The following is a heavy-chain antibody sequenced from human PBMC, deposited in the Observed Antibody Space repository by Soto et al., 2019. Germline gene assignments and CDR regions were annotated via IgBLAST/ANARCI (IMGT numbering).Heavy chain of an antibody. D-gene: IGHD1-1*01. CDR1: GFTFSSYG. J-gene: IGHJ4*02. Sequence: SLRLSCAASGFTFSSYGMHWVRQAPGKGLEWVAVISYDGSNKYYADSVKGRFTISRDNSKDTLYLQMNSLRAEDTAVYYCAKDRWTTNDEPTFDYWGQGTLVTVSS. CDR3: AKDRWTTNDEPTFDY. CDR2: ISYDGSNK. V-gene: IGHV3-30*18.